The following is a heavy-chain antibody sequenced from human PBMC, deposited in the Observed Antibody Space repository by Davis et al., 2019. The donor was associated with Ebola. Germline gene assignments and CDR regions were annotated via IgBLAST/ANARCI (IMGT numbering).Heavy chain of an antibody. J-gene: IGHJ3*01. CDR2: IKSKTDAGTT. V-gene: IGHV3-15*01. CDR1: GFTFSSYS. D-gene: IGHD4-23*01. Sequence: GESLKISCAASGFTFSSYSMNWVRQAPGKGLEWVGRIKSKTDAGTTDYAAPVKGRFTISRDNSKNTLYLQMNSLRAEDTAVYYCARDQYGGNSEEVWGQGTMVTVSS. CDR3: ARDQYGGNSEEV.